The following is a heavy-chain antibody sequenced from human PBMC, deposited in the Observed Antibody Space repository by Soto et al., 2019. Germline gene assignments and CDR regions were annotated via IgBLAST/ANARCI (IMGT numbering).Heavy chain of an antibody. D-gene: IGHD6-19*01. CDR1: GASISSSSYY. CDR2: FYYSGST. CDR3: ASCQGRRGYRSGQRAFDI. V-gene: IGHV4-39*02. Sequence: SGTLALTCTVSGASISSSSYYWGGIRQPPGRGKGWMGSFYYSGSTYYTPSLKSGVTIFTDTSKNHFSLKLSSVTAAGTAVYYCASCQGRRGYRSGQRAFDIWGQGTMVTVSS. J-gene: IGHJ3*02.